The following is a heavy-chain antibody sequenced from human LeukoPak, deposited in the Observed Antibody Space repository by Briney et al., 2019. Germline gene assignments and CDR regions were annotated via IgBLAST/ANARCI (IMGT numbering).Heavy chain of an antibody. CDR1: GFTFSSYW. J-gene: IGHJ4*02. Sequence: GSLRLSCAASGFTFSSYWMHWVRQAPGKGLVWVSRINSDGSSTSYADSVKGRFTISRDNAKNTLYLQMNSLRAEDTAVYYCARTNKRAHYFDYWGQGTLVTVSS. CDR2: INSDGSST. V-gene: IGHV3-74*01. CDR3: ARTNKRAHYFDY. D-gene: IGHD2-8*01.